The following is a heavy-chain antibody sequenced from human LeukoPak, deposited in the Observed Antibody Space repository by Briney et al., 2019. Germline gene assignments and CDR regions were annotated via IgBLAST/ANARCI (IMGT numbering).Heavy chain of an antibody. J-gene: IGHJ4*02. Sequence: GSLRLSCAASGFTFSSYWMHGVRQAPGKGLVWVSRINSDGSSTSYADSVKGRFTISRDNAKNTLYLQMNSLRAEDTAVYYCASPGGAYSGSHDYWGQGTLVTVSS. V-gene: IGHV3-74*01. CDR1: GFTFSSYW. CDR2: INSDGSST. D-gene: IGHD1-26*01. CDR3: ASPGGAYSGSHDY.